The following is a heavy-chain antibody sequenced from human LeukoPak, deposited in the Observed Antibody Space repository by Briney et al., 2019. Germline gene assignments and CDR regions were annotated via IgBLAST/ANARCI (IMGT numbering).Heavy chain of an antibody. D-gene: IGHD2-15*01. J-gene: IGHJ4*02. CDR3: ARGLMGYCSGSCFHFDY. Sequence: EASVKVSCKTSGYTFTSYDINWVRQATGQGLEWMGWMNPNSGNTGYAQKFQGRVTMTRNTSISTAYMELSSLRSEDTAVYYCARGLMGYCSGSCFHFDYWGQGTLVTVSS. CDR1: GYTFTSYD. V-gene: IGHV1-8*01. CDR2: MNPNSGNT.